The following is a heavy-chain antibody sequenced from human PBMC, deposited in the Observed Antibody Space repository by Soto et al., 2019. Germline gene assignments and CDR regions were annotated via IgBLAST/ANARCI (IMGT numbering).Heavy chain of an antibody. J-gene: IGHJ4*02. CDR1: GYSFISYG. D-gene: IGHD3-10*01. CDR3: ASDYRRGRDY. CDR2: INAVNGDT. V-gene: IGHV1-3*01. Sequence: QIQLVQSGAEVKKPGASVNISCKASGYSFISYGMYWVRQAPGQRLEWMGWINAVNGDTKYSQKFQGRVTIIRDTSASTVSMELRSLRGDDTAVYYCASDYRRGRDYWGQGTLVTVSS.